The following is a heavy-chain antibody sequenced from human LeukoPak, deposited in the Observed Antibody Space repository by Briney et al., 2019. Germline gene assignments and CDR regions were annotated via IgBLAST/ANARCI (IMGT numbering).Heavy chain of an antibody. CDR1: GFTFSSYG. CDR2: IWYDGSNK. Sequence: PGGSLRLSCAASGFTFSSYGMHWVRQAPGKGLEWVAVIWYDGSNKYYADSVKGRFTISRDNSKNTLYLQMNSQRAEDTAVYYCARGQQLVRQKYYYYYGMDVWGKGTTVTVSS. CDR3: ARGQQLVRQKYYYYYGMDV. D-gene: IGHD6-13*01. V-gene: IGHV3-33*01. J-gene: IGHJ6*04.